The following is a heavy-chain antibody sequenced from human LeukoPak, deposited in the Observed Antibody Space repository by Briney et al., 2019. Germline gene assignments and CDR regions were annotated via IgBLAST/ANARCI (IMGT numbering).Heavy chain of an antibody. Sequence: GGSLRLSCAPSGFTFSSYWMHWVRQAPGKGLVWVSRINTDGSTITYADSVKGRFTISRDNSKNTLYLQMNSLRAEDTAVYYCAKLSYYDSSGYFSWGQGTLVTVSS. V-gene: IGHV3-74*01. CDR1: GFTFSSYW. D-gene: IGHD3-22*01. CDR2: INTDGSTI. J-gene: IGHJ5*02. CDR3: AKLSYYDSSGYFS.